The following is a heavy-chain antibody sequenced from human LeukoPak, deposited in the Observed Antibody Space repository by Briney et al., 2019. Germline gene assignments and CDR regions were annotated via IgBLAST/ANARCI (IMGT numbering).Heavy chain of an antibody. Sequence: GGSLRLSCAASGFTFSTYSMNWVRQAPGKGLEWVSSISSGSDRIYYADSVKGRFTISRDNAKNSLYLQMDSLRAEDTAVFFCARNDYASSSGYDFWGQGTLVTVSS. CDR2: ISSGSDRI. CDR1: GFTFSTYS. J-gene: IGHJ4*02. CDR3: ARNDYASSSGYDF. V-gene: IGHV3-21*01. D-gene: IGHD6-6*01.